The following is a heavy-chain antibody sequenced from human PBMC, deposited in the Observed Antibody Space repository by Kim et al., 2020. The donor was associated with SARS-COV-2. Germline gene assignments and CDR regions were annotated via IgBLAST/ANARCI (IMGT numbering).Heavy chain of an antibody. D-gene: IGHD3-3*01. J-gene: IGHJ5*02. Sequence: SETLSLTCTVSGGSISSSSYYWGWIRQPPGKGLEWIGSIYYSGSTYYNPSLKSRVTISVDTSKNQFSLKLSSVTAADTAVYYCARHGPPEWRFLEWSSFDPWGQGTLVTVSS. CDR3: ARHGPPEWRFLEWSSFDP. CDR1: GGSISSSSYY. CDR2: IYYSGST. V-gene: IGHV4-39*01.